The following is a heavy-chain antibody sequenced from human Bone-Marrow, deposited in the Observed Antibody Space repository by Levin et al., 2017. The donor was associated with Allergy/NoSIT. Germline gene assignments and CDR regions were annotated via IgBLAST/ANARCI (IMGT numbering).Heavy chain of an antibody. CDR3: TTDGSVVVVAANGFDY. V-gene: IGHV3-15*01. CDR2: IKSKTDGGTT. CDR1: GFTFSNAW. J-gene: IGHJ4*02. Sequence: AGGSLRLSCAASGFTFSNAWMSWVRQAPGKGLEWVGRIKSKTDGGTTDYAAPVKGRFTISRDDSKNTLYLQMNSLKTEDTAVYYCTTDGSVVVVAANGFDYWGQGTLVTVSS. D-gene: IGHD2-15*01.